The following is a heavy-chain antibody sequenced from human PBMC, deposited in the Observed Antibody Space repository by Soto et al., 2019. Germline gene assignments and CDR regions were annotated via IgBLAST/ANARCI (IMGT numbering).Heavy chain of an antibody. CDR3: AHCTLHDYGDYDPGTSHVFDS. J-gene: IGHJ4*02. CDR1: GFSLSNSGVG. CDR2: IYGDNDK. D-gene: IGHD4-17*01. V-gene: IGHV2-5*02. Sequence: QITLKESGPSPVKPTQTLTVTCTFSGFSLSNSGVGVAWIRQPPGKALELLALIYGDNDKRYSASLKTRLTITKDTSKNQGVLTMTNMDPVDTATYYCAHCTLHDYGDYDPGTSHVFDSWGQGTLVTVSS.